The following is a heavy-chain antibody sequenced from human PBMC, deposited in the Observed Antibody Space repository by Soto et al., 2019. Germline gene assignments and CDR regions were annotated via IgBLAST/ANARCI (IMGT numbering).Heavy chain of an antibody. J-gene: IGHJ4*02. Sequence: GESLKISCAASGFTFSSYAMSWVRQAPGRGLEWVSAISGSGGSTYYADSVKGRFTISRDNSKNTLYLQMNSLRAEDTAVYYCANGLGRYFDWLLGYWGQGTLVTVSS. V-gene: IGHV3-23*01. D-gene: IGHD3-9*01. CDR2: ISGSGGST. CDR1: GFTFSSYA. CDR3: ANGLGRYFDWLLGY.